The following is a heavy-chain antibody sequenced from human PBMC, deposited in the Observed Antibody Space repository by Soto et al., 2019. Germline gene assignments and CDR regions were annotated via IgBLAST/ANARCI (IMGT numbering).Heavy chain of an antibody. CDR2: IGTAGDT. J-gene: IGHJ3*02. Sequence: EVQLVESGGGLVQPGGSLRLSCAASGFTFSSYDMHWVRQATGKGLEWVSAIGTAGDTYYPGSVKGRFTISRENAKNSLYLQMNSLRAGDTAVSYCARGRVAYSYGYDAFDIWGQGTMVTVSS. CDR3: ARGRVAYSYGYDAFDI. V-gene: IGHV3-13*01. CDR1: GFTFSSYD. D-gene: IGHD5-18*01.